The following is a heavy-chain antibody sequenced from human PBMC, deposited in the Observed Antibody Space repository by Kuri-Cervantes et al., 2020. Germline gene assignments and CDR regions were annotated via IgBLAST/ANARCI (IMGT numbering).Heavy chain of an antibody. V-gene: IGHV4-61*01. CDR1: GGSVSSGSYY. CDR3: ARGSPRAYCGGDCAEYFQH. CDR2: IYYGGST. J-gene: IGHJ1*01. Sequence: SETLSLTCTVSGGSVSSGSYYWSWIRQPPGKGLEWIGYIYYGGSTNYNPSLKSRVTISVDTSKNQFSLKVTSVTAADTAVYYCARGSPRAYCGGDCAEYFQHWGQGTLVTVSS. D-gene: IGHD2-21*02.